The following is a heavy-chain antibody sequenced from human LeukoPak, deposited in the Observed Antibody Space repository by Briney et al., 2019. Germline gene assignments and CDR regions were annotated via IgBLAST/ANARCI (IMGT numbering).Heavy chain of an antibody. V-gene: IGHV3-23*01. CDR1: GFTFSSYA. D-gene: IGHD3-22*01. CDR3: AKVVSYYYDSSSYSLDAFDI. Sequence: GGSLRLSCAASGFTFSSYAMSWVRQAPGKGLEWVSTISGSGGTTYYADSVKGRFTIFRDNSKNTLYLQMNSLRGEDTAVYYCAKVVSYYYDSSSYSLDAFDIWGQGTMVTVSS. J-gene: IGHJ3*02. CDR2: ISGSGGTT.